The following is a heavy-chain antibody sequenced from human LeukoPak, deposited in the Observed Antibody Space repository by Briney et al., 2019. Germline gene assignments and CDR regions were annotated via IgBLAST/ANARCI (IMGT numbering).Heavy chain of an antibody. CDR2: ISSSSSYI. CDR3: ARARGFYYDSSGLY. J-gene: IGHJ4*02. Sequence: GGSLRLSCAASGFTFSSYSMNWVRQAPGKGLEWVSSISSSSSYIYYADSVKGRFTISRDNAKNSLYLQMNSLRAEDTAVYYCARARGFYYDSSGLYWGQGTLVTVSS. V-gene: IGHV3-21*01. D-gene: IGHD3-22*01. CDR1: GFTFSSYS.